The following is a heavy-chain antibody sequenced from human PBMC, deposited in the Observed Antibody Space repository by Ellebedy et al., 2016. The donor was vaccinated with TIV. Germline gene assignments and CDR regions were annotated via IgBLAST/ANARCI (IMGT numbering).Heavy chain of an antibody. Sequence: SGPTLVKPTQTLTLTCTFSGFSLTTSGVAVGWFRQPPGKALEWLTLIYWNDDNPYSPSLKSRLTITRDTSKDQVVLTMANMDPVDTATYYCAHGSGWDFDLWGQGILVTVSS. CDR1: GFSLTTSGVA. CDR3: AHGSGWDFDL. CDR2: IYWNDDN. D-gene: IGHD6-19*01. J-gene: IGHJ4*02. V-gene: IGHV2-5*01.